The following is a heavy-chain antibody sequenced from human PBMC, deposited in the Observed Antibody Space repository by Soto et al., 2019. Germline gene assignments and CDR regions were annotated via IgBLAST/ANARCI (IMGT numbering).Heavy chain of an antibody. CDR2: IYWDDDK. CDR3: AHRVLRTVFGLVTTTAIYFDF. Sequence: QITLNESGPTQVKPRQTLTLTCTFSGFSLTTSGVGVGWIRQSPGKAPEWLALIYWDDDKRYSPSLKSRLTITKDTSKNQVVLTMADLDPADTATYYCAHRVLRTVFGLVTTTAIYFDFWGQGTPVAFSS. CDR1: GFSLTTSGVG. V-gene: IGHV2-5*02. D-gene: IGHD3-3*01. J-gene: IGHJ4*02.